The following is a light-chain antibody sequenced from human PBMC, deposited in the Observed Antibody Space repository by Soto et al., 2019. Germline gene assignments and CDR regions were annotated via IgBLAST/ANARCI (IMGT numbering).Light chain of an antibody. J-gene: IGKJ1*01. CDR2: GAS. CDR1: QSVNSN. V-gene: IGKV3-15*01. CDR3: QQYNTWWT. Sequence: EIVMTQSPATLSVSPGERATLSCRASQSVNSNLAWYQQKPGQAPRLLIYGASTRATGIPARFSGSGSETEFTLTISSLQSEDFAVYYCQQYNTWWTFGQGTKVEIK.